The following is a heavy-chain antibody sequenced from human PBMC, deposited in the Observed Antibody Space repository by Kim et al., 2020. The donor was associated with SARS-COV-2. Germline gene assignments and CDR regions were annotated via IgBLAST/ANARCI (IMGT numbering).Heavy chain of an antibody. D-gene: IGHD3-3*01. CDR1: GGTFSSYA. CDR3: VRTPYDFWIRTTIPGRLDY. V-gene: IGHV1-69*13. Sequence: SVNVSCKASGGTFSSYAISWVRQAPGQGLEWMGGIIPIFGTANYAQKFQGRVTITADESTSTAYMELSSLRSEDTAVYYCVRTPYDFWIRTTIPGRLDYWGQGTLVTVSS. CDR2: IIPIFGTA. J-gene: IGHJ4*02.